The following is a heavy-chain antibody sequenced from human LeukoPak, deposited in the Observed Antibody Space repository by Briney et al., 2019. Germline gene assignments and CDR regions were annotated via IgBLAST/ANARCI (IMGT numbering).Heavy chain of an antibody. Sequence: PSETLSLTCTVSSGSISSGGYYWNWIRQPAGKGLEWIGRIYTGGSTNYNPSLKSRVTISVDTSKNQISLKLRSVTAADTAVYYCARELGRGYSGYDFSWYFDLWGRGTLVTVSS. CDR3: ARELGRGYSGYDFSWYFDL. J-gene: IGHJ2*01. CDR2: IYTGGST. CDR1: SGSISSGGYY. V-gene: IGHV4-61*02. D-gene: IGHD5-12*01.